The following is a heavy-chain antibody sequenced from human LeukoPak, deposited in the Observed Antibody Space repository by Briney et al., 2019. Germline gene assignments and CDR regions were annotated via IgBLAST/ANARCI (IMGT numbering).Heavy chain of an antibody. CDR2: INHSGST. Sequence: SETLSLTCAVYDGSFSGYYWSWIRQPPGKGLEWIGEINHSGSTNYNPSLKSRVTISVDTSKNQFSLKLSSVTAADTAVYYCARHGIAVAGTPQDYYGMDVWGQGTTVTVSS. V-gene: IGHV4-34*01. D-gene: IGHD6-19*01. CDR3: ARHGIAVAGTPQDYYGMDV. CDR1: DGSFSGYY. J-gene: IGHJ6*02.